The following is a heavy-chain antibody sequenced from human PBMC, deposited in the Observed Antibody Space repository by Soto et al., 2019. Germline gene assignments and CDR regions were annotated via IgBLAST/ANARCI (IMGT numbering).Heavy chain of an antibody. Sequence: ASVKVSCKASGYTFTNYDINWVRQATGQGLEWMGWMNPNSGNTGYAQKFQGRATMTRNTSISTAYMELSSLRSEDTAVYYCARGRSSSGYMDVWGKGTTVTVSS. V-gene: IGHV1-8*01. CDR1: GYTFTNYD. D-gene: IGHD6-6*01. J-gene: IGHJ6*03. CDR3: ARGRSSSGYMDV. CDR2: MNPNSGNT.